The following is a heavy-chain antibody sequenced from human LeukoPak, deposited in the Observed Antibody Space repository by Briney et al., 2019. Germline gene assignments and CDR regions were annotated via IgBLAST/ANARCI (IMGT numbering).Heavy chain of an antibody. CDR3: ARGPSLVPAATFDY. V-gene: IGHV4-31*03. Sequence: SQTLSLTCTVSGGSISSGGYYWSWIRQHPGKGLEWIGYIYYSGSTYYNPSLKSRVTISVDTSKNQFSLKLSSVTAANTAVYYCARGPSLVPAATFDYWGQGTLVTVSS. CDR1: GGSISSGGYY. CDR2: IYYSGST. D-gene: IGHD2-2*01. J-gene: IGHJ4*02.